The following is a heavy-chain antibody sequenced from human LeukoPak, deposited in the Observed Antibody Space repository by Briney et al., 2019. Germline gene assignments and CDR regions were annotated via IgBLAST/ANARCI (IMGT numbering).Heavy chain of an antibody. CDR2: IYYNGST. CDR3: ATYGSGSRAFDI. Sequence: PSQTLSLTCTVSGGSISSGTYYWSWIRQHPGKGLEWIGYIYYNGSTYYSPSLKSRVSISVDTSKNQFSLNLNFVTAADTAVYYCATYGSGSRAFDIWGQGTMVTVSS. D-gene: IGHD3-10*01. J-gene: IGHJ3*02. V-gene: IGHV4-31*03. CDR1: GGSISSGTYY.